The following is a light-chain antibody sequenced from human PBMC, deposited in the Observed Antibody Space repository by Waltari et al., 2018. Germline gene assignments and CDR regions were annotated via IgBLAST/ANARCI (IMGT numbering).Light chain of an antibody. V-gene: IGKV3-20*01. CDR3: HQSMSTPWT. Sequence: DIVLTQSPGTISLSPGERATLPCRARQSVSTKYLAWYQQKPGQAPRLLIYAASSRATGIPDRFIGSGSGTDFTLTVSSVAPDDFAVYYCHQSMSTPWTFGQGTKVEVK. CDR1: QSVSTKY. CDR2: AAS. J-gene: IGKJ1*01.